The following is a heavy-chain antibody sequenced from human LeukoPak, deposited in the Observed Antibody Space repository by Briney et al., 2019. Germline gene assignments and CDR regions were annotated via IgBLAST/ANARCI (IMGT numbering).Heavy chain of an antibody. J-gene: IGHJ4*02. CDR2: IYYSGNT. V-gene: IGHV4-39*01. CDR3: ARATYSSSWYHYFDY. CDR1: GGSISSSSYY. D-gene: IGHD6-13*01. Sequence: SETLSLTCTVSGGSISSSSYYWGWIRQPPGKGLEWIGNIYYSGNTYYNPSLKSRVTISVDTSKNQFSLKLSSVTAADTAVYYCARATYSSSWYHYFDYWGQGTLVTVSS.